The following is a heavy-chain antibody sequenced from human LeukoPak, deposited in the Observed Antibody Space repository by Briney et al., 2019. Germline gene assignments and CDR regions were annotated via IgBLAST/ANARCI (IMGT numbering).Heavy chain of an antibody. Sequence: ASVKVSCKASGYTFTSYYMHWVRQAPGQGLEWMGIINPGGGSTSYAQKFQGRVTMTRDTSTSTVYMELSSLRSEDTAVYYCARDRQPYGGNSRTYYYGMDVWGQGTTVTVSS. J-gene: IGHJ6*02. CDR1: GYTFTSYY. CDR2: INPGGGST. D-gene: IGHD4-23*01. CDR3: ARDRQPYGGNSRTYYYGMDV. V-gene: IGHV1-46*01.